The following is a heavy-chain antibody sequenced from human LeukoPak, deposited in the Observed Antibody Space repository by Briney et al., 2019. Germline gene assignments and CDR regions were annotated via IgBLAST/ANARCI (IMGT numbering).Heavy chain of an antibody. V-gene: IGHV1-2*02. J-gene: IGHJ5*02. Sequence: ASVKVSCKASGYTFTGYYIHWVRQAPGQGLEWMGWINPNSGGTNYAQKFQGRVTMTRDTSISTAYMELSRLRSDDTAVYYCARGGIVVVPAAIAPFDPWGQGTLVTVSS. CDR2: INPNSGGT. CDR1: GYTFTGYY. CDR3: ARGGIVVVPAAIAPFDP. D-gene: IGHD2-2*01.